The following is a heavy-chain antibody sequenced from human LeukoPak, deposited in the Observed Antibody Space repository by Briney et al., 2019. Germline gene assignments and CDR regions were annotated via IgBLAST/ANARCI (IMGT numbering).Heavy chain of an antibody. J-gene: IGHJ6*01. CDR1: GFTFYRYS. CDR2: ISGSGDST. CDR3: ARDLVVVAVSPLFDYYYYGMDV. V-gene: IGHV3-23*01. D-gene: IGHD2-15*01. Sequence: GGSLRLSCAASGFTFYRYSMNWVRQAPGKGLEWVSTISGSGDSTYYADSVKGRFTISRDNAKNTLYLQMNSLRDEDTAVYYCARDLVVVAVSPLFDYYYYGMDVWGRRTTVSVPS.